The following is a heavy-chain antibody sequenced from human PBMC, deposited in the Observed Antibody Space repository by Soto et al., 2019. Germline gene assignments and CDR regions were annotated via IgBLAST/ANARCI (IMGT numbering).Heavy chain of an antibody. CDR2: IYWDDSK. V-gene: IGHV2-5*02. J-gene: IGHJ4*02. Sequence: QITLKESGPTLVRPTQPLTLTCAFSGLSLSTSGVGVRWIRQRPGKALEWLAVIYWDDSKHYSLSLRSRLTITKDPSKNQVVLTMTNMDPMDTGTYYCAHKGPEAWPLDYWGQGTPVTVSS. CDR3: AHKGPEAWPLDY. CDR1: GLSLSTSGVG.